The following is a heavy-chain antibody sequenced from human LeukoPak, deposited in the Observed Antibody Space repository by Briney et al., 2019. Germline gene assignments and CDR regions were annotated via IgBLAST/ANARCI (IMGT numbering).Heavy chain of an antibody. Sequence: SETLSLTCTVSGGSVSSGSYYWRWIRQPPGRVLEWIGCICYSRSTNYNPSLKSRVTISVDTSKTQFSLKLSSVTAADTAVYYCARVDYDFWSGYPNWFDPWGQGTLVTVSS. D-gene: IGHD3-3*01. CDR1: GGSVSSGSYY. V-gene: IGHV4-61*01. J-gene: IGHJ5*02. CDR3: ARVDYDFWSGYPNWFDP. CDR2: ICYSRST.